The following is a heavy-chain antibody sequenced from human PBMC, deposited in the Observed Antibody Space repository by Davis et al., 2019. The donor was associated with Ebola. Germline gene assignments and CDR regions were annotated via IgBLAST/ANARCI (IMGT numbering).Heavy chain of an antibody. J-gene: IGHJ4*02. CDR1: GGTFSSYA. CDR3: ARDRRAAAEETFDY. CDR2: IIPIFGTA. V-gene: IGHV1-69*13. D-gene: IGHD6-13*01. Sequence: AASVKVSCKASGGTFSSYAISWVRQAPGQGLEWMGGIIPIFGTANYAQKFQGRVTITADESTSTAYMELSSLRSEDTAVYYCARDRRAAAEETFDYWGQGTLVTVSS.